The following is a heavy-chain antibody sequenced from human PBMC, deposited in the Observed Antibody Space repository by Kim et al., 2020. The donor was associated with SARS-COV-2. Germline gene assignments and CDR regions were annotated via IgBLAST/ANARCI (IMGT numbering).Heavy chain of an antibody. CDR2: I. V-gene: IGHV3-21*01. CDR3: ARAGAVNYGMDV. J-gene: IGHJ6*02. D-gene: IGHD3-3*01. Sequence: IYYADSVKGRFTITEENDKHSRYMQMNSRRAEDTAVYYCARAGAVNYGMDVWGQGTTVTVSS.